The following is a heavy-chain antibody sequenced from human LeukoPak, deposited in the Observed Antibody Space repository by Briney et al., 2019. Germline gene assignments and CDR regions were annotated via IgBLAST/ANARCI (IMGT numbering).Heavy chain of an antibody. J-gene: IGHJ4*02. D-gene: IGHD3-10*01. CDR3: ARDRGSGLDY. V-gene: IGHV3-9*01. CDR2: INWNSDSI. Sequence: PGRSLRLSCAVSGFTFDDYAMHWVRQVPGKGPEWVSGINWNSDSIGYADSVKGRFTTSRDNAKNSLYLQMNSLRAEDTAVYYCARDRGSGLDYWGQGTLVTVSS. CDR1: GFTFDDYA.